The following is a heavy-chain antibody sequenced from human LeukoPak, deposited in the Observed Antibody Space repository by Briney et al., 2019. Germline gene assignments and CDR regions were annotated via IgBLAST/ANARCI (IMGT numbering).Heavy chain of an antibody. V-gene: IGHV3-7*01. J-gene: IGHJ3*02. D-gene: IGHD1-14*01. CDR1: GFTFNNFW. CDR3: ARIGNPFGFDI. Sequence: GGSLRLSCAASGFTFNNFWMAWVRQAPGKGLEWVANIKEDGSEQYYVDSVKGRFTISRDNARKSLFLQMSSLRAEDTAVYYCARIGNPFGFDIWGQGTMVAVSS. CDR2: IKEDGSEQ.